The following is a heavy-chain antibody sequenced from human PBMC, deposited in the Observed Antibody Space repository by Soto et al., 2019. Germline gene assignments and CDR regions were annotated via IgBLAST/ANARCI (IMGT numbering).Heavy chain of an antibody. CDR3: AKGTTRVAARSLDY. CDR1: GFTFSSYA. J-gene: IGHJ4*02. CDR2: ISGSCGST. D-gene: IGHD6-6*01. Sequence: EVQLLESGGGLVQPGGSLRLSCAAYGFTFSSYAMSWVRQAPGKGLEWVSAISGSCGSTYYADSVKGRFTISRDNSKNTLYLQMNSLRAEDTAVYYCAKGTTRVAARSLDYWGQGTLVTVSS. V-gene: IGHV3-23*01.